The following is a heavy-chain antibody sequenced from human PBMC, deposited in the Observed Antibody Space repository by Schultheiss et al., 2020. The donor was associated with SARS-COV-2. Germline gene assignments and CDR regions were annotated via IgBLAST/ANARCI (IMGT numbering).Heavy chain of an antibody. CDR2: IYYSGST. CDR1: GDSISSGGYY. V-gene: IGHV4-31*03. J-gene: IGHJ6*02. CDR3: ARDGGYYGSGSYSYYYYYGMDV. Sequence: SETLSLTCTVSGDSISSGGYYWSWIRQRPGKGLEWIGYIYYSGSTYYNPSLKSRVTISVDTSKNQFSLKLSSVTAADTAVYYCARDGGYYGSGSYSYYYYYGMDVWGQGTTVTVAS. D-gene: IGHD3-10*01.